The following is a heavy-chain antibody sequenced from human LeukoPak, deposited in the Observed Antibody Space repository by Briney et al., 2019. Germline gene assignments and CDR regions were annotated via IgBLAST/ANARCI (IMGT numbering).Heavy chain of an antibody. V-gene: IGHV4-39*07. J-gene: IGHJ4*02. CDR1: GASISSSSYY. CDR2: MYYSGSN. D-gene: IGHD1-26*01. Sequence: SETLSLTCTVSGASISSSSYYWSWIRQPPGKGLEWIGSMYYSGSNYYNPSLKSRVTISVDTSKNQFSLKLSSVTAADTAVYYCASTKAAYSGSYYPIDYWGQGTLVTVSS. CDR3: ASTKAAYSGSYYPIDY.